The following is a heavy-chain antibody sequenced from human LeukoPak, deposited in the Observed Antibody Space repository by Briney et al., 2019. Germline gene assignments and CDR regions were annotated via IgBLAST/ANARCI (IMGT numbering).Heavy chain of an antibody. CDR2: IWYDGSNK. CDR3: ARETTTLDY. V-gene: IGHV3-33*01. D-gene: IGHD1-26*01. CDR1: GFTFSSYG. J-gene: IGHJ4*02. Sequence: GGSRRLSCAASGFTFSSYGMHWVRQAPGKGLEWVAVIWYDGSNKFYADSVKGRFTTSRDNSKNTLYLQMNSLRAEDTAVYYCARETTTLDYWGQGTLVTVSS.